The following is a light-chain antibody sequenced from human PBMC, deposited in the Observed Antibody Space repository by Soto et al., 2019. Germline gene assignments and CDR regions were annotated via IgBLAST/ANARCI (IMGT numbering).Light chain of an antibody. CDR2: EVT. V-gene: IGLV2-14*03. CDR3: SSFTTSSTRV. Sequence: QSVLTQPAYVSGSPGQSITISCTGTSSDVGGYNYVSWYQQHPGKAPKLIIYEVTNRPSGVSNRFSGSKSDITASLTIAGLQSEDEAEYYCSSFTTSSTRVFGTGTKVTVL. CDR1: SSDVGGYNY. J-gene: IGLJ1*01.